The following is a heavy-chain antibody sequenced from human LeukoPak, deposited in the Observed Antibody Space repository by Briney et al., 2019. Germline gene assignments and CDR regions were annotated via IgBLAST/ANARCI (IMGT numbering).Heavy chain of an antibody. CDR1: GFTFSSYW. D-gene: IGHD3-3*01. V-gene: IGHV3-7*03. Sequence: GSLRLSCAASGFTFSSYWMSWVRQAPGKGLEWVANIKQDGSEKYYVDSVKGRFTISRDNSKNTLYLQMNSLRAEDTAAYYCAKDDAGVGFFDYWGQGTLVTVSS. CDR3: AKDDAGVGFFDY. CDR2: IKQDGSEK. J-gene: IGHJ4*02.